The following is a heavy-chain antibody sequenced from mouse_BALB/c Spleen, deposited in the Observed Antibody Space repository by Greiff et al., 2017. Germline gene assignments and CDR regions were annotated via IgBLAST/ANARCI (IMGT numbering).Heavy chain of an antibody. CDR3: ARDRYYGSSYVWYFDV. CDR2: INSNGGST. V-gene: IGHV5-6-3*01. J-gene: IGHJ1*01. Sequence: EVQVVESGGGLVQPGGSLKLSCVASGFTFSSYGMSWVRQTPDKRLELVATINSNGGSTYYPDSVKGRFTISRDNAKNTLYLQMSSLKSEDTAMYYCARDRYYGSSYVWYFDVWGAGTTVTVSS. D-gene: IGHD1-1*01. CDR1: GFTFSSYG.